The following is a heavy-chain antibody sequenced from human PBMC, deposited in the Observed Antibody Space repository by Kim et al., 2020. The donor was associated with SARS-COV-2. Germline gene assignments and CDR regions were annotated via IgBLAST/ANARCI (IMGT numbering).Heavy chain of an antibody. CDR2: ISSSSRYI. J-gene: IGHJ4*02. V-gene: IGHV3-21*01. CDR1: GFTFSAYS. Sequence: GGSLRLSCAASGFTFSAYSMNWVRQAPGKGLEWVSSISSSSRYIYYADSVKGRFTISRDNAKNSLYLQMNSLRAEDTAVYYCARERTSNDYDYYFDFWGQGALVAVSS. D-gene: IGHD4-17*01. CDR3: ARERTSNDYDYYFDF.